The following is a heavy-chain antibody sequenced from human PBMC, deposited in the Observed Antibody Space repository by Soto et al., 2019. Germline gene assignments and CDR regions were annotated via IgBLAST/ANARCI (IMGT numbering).Heavy chain of an antibody. CDR3: TRYCPTASCYIRYGMDV. V-gene: IGHV3-23*01. CDR2: ISGSGGTT. J-gene: IGHJ6*02. Sequence: EVQLLESGGGLVQPGGSLRLSCAASGFTFSSYAMTWVRQAPGKGLEWGSTISGSGGTTYYADSVRGRFTISRDDSKNRLYLQMNTLRAEDTALYSCTRYCPTASCYIRYGMDVWGQGTTVTVSS. D-gene: IGHD2-2*02. CDR1: GFTFSSYA.